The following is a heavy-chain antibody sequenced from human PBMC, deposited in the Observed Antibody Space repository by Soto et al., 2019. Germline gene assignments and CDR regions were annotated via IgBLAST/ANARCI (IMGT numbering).Heavy chain of an antibody. CDR3: AREAGSASSDY. D-gene: IGHD3-10*01. V-gene: IGHV3-11*06. CDR1: GFAFNDYY. CDR2: INTGGGYT. Sequence: GSLRLSCAASGFAFNDYYMNWFRQAPGRGLEWLGYINTGGGYTTYADSVKGRFTISRDDAKKSLYLQMNSLRAEDTAVYYCAREAGSASSDYWGQGTLVTVSS. J-gene: IGHJ4*02.